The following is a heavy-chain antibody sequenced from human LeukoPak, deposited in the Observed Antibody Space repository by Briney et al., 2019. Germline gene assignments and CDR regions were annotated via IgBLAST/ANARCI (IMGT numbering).Heavy chain of an antibody. J-gene: IGHJ6*02. Sequence: GGSLRLSCAASGFTFSSHMMHWVRQAPAKGLGWVAVISYDGRKKYYGDSVKGRFTISRDNSKNTLYLQMNSLRPEDTAVFYCARVVSRLEGLGSNIAWPYYYYEVDVWGQGTTVTVSS. CDR1: GFTFSSHM. D-gene: IGHD3-3*01. CDR3: ARVVSRLEGLGSNIAWPYYYYEVDV. CDR2: ISYDGRKK. V-gene: IGHV3-30*03.